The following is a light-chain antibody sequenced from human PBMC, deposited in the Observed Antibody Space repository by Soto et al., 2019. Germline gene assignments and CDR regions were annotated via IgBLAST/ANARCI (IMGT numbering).Light chain of an antibody. J-gene: IGKJ1*01. CDR1: HSIDNY. CDR2: DAS. V-gene: IGKV1-5*01. CDR3: QQYSTYTPRT. Sequence: IQMTQSPSSLSASVGDRVTITCRASHSIDNYLSWYQQKPGKAPKLLIYDASTLESGVPSRFSGSGSGTEFTLTISSLQPDDFATYYCQQYSTYTPRTFGQGTKVDIK.